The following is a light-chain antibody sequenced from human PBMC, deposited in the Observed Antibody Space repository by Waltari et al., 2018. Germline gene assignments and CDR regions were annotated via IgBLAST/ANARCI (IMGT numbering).Light chain of an antibody. CDR1: SSNIGRHT. J-gene: IGLJ2*01. V-gene: IGLV1-44*01. CDR2: SNN. CDR3: VAWDDSLIGPV. Sequence: QSVLTQPPSASGTPGQRVTISCSGTSSNIGRHTVTWYQQPPATAPKLLIYSNNRRPSGVPDRFSGSKSGTSASLAISGLQSEDEADYYCVAWDDSLIGPVFGGGTKLTVL.